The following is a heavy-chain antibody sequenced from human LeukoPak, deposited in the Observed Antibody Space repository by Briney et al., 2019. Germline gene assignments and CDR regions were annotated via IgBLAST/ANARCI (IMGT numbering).Heavy chain of an antibody. CDR1: GGSISNYY. D-gene: IGHD6-19*01. CDR3: ARGRAVAEY. CDR2: INTSGST. V-gene: IGHV4-4*07. J-gene: IGHJ4*02. Sequence: SETLSLTCTVSGGSISNYYWSWIRQPAGKGLEWIGRINTSGSTNYNPSLKSRVTMTADTSKNQFSLQLSSVTATDTAVYYCARGRAVAEYWGQGTLVTVSS.